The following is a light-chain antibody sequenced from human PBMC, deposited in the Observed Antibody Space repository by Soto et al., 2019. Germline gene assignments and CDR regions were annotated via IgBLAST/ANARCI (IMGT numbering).Light chain of an antibody. Sequence: QSALTQPPSASGTPGQRVTISCSGSSSNIGSNYVYWYQQLPGTAPKLLIYRNNQRPSGVPDRFSGSKSGTSASLAISGLRSEDEADYYCAAWDDSLSAVVFGGGTKL. CDR3: AAWDDSLSAVV. CDR2: RNN. CDR1: SSNIGSNY. V-gene: IGLV1-47*01. J-gene: IGLJ2*01.